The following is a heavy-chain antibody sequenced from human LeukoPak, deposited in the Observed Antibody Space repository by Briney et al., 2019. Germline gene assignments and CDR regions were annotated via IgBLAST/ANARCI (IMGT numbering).Heavy chain of an antibody. V-gene: IGHV3-20*04. J-gene: IGHJ4*02. CDR3: ARGGGDVDTAIPPYFDY. CDR2: ISWNGGST. CDR1: GFTFDDYG. Sequence: GGSLRLSCAASGFTFDDYGMSWVRQAPGKGLEWVSGISWNGGSTGYADSVKGRFTISRDNAKNSLYLQMNSLRAEGTALYYCARGGGDVDTAIPPYFDYWGQGTLVTVSS. D-gene: IGHD5-18*01.